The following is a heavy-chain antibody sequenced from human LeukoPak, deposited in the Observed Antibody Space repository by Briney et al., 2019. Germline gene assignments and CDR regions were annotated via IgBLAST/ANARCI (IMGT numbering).Heavy chain of an antibody. V-gene: IGHV4-59*01. CDR2: IYYSGST. Sequence: SETLSLTCTVSGGSISSYYWSWIRQPPGKGLEWIGYIYYSGSTNYNPSLKSRVTISVDTSKNQFSLKLSSVTAADTAVYYCARGGGNDDAFDIWGQGTMVTVSS. CDR1: GGSISSYY. D-gene: IGHD4-23*01. CDR3: ARGGGNDDAFDI. J-gene: IGHJ3*02.